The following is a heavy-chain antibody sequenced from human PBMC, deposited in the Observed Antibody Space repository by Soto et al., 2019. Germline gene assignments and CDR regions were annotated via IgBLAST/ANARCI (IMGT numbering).Heavy chain of an antibody. CDR2: IGSEGVCD. Sequence: QVQLVESGGGVVQPGGSRRLSCAASGFTFGRHGMHWVRQAPGKGLEWVAVIGSEGVCDSCGDSVKGRFTISRDNGQTTLSLQMNSLRDDDTAVYYCARDDDYADNGLDYWGQGTLVTVSS. D-gene: IGHD4-17*01. CDR3: ARDDDYADNGLDY. V-gene: IGHV3-33*01. J-gene: IGHJ4*02. CDR1: GFTFGRHG.